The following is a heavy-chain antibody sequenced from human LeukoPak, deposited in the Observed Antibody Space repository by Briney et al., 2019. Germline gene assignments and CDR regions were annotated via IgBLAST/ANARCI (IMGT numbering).Heavy chain of an antibody. Sequence: KPSETLSLTCAVHGGSFSGYFWSWIRQPPGKGLEYIGEINHSGDTTYNPSLKTRVTISVDTSKNQFSLNMISVTAADTAVYYCARHEFGSSSAAFDTWGQGTMVIVS. J-gene: IGHJ3*02. CDR3: ARHEFGSSSAAFDT. CDR2: INHSGDT. CDR1: GGSFSGYF. D-gene: IGHD6-6*01. V-gene: IGHV4-34*01.